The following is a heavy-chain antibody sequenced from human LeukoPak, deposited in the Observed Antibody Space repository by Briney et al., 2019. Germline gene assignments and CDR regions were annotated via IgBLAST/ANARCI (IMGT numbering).Heavy chain of an antibody. D-gene: IGHD3-10*01. CDR3: ARAYGSGSYFPFDP. V-gene: IGHV4-59*08. CDR2: IYYSGST. J-gene: IGHJ5*02. Sequence: SETLSLTCTVSGGSISSYYWSWIRQPPGKGLEWIGYIYYSGSTNYNPSLKSRVTISVDTSKNQFSLKLSSVTAADTAVYYCARAYGSGSYFPFDPWGQGTLVTVSS. CDR1: GGSISSYY.